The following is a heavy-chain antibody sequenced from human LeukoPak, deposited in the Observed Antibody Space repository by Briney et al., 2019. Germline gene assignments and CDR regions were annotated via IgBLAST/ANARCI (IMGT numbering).Heavy chain of an antibody. D-gene: IGHD3-10*01. CDR3: ARGLRGYYYYAMDV. CDR1: GFTFDDYG. Sequence: GGSLRLSCAASGFTFDDYGMTWVRQAPGKGLEWVSGINWNGGSTGYADSVKGRFSISRDNAKNSLYLQVNSLRAEDTAVYYCARGLRGYYYYAMDVWGQGTTVTVSS. V-gene: IGHV3-20*04. CDR2: INWNGGST. J-gene: IGHJ6*02.